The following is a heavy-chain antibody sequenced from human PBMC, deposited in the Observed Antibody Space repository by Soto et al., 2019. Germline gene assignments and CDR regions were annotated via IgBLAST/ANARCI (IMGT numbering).Heavy chain of an antibody. CDR2: GSYSGTT. CDR1: GVSVSSGSFY. CDR3: ARGATVTQYDY. J-gene: IGHJ4*02. D-gene: IGHD4-17*01. V-gene: IGHV4-61*01. Sequence: QVQLQESGPGLVKPSETLSLTCTVSGVSVSSGSFYWAWIRQPPGKGLEWIGFGSYSGTTNYKPSLKSRVTISVDTSRSQISLKVSSLTAADTAGYYWARGATVTQYDYWGQGTLVTVSS.